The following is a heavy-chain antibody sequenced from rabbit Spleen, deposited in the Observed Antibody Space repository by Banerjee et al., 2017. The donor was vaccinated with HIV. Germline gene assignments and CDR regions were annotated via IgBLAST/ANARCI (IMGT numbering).Heavy chain of an antibody. Sequence: QQQLVESGGGLVKPGASLTLTCKASGFSFSNKAVMCWVRQAPGKGLEWIACIDAGNSGFTYFASWAKGRFTISKTSSTTVTLQMTSLTAADTATYFCARDSGSSFSSYGMDLWGPGTLVTVS. D-gene: IGHD8-1*01. CDR2: IDAGNSGFT. J-gene: IGHJ6*01. CDR1: GFSFSNKAV. V-gene: IGHV1S45*01. CDR3: ARDSGSSFSSYGMDL.